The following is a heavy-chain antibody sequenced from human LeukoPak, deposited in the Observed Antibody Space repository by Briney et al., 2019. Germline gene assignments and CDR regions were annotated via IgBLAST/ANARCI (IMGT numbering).Heavy chain of an antibody. V-gene: IGHV3-30*04. J-gene: IGHJ2*01. CDR2: ISYDGSNK. CDR1: GFTFSSYA. Sequence: PGGSLRLSCAASGFTFSSYAMHWVRQAPGKGLEWVAVISYDGSNKYYADSVKGRFTISRDNSKNTLYLQMNSLRAEDTAVYYCARGSGDYYDSSGYANPRDYWYFDLWGRGTLVTVSS. D-gene: IGHD3-22*01. CDR3: ARGSGDYYDSSGYANPRDYWYFDL.